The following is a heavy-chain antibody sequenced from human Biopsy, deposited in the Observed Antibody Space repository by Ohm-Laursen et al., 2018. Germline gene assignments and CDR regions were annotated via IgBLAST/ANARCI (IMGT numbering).Heavy chain of an antibody. Sequence: SLRLSCTASGFTFSSSEMIWVRQATGKGPEWISYINPGGSMMYYADSVKGRFIVSRDNAKNSLYLQMDSLRVDDTAVYYCATRKSGEWLSYYFHHWGQGTLVAVSS. CDR3: ATRKSGEWLSYYFHH. J-gene: IGHJ4*02. D-gene: IGHD3-3*01. CDR1: GFTFSSSE. V-gene: IGHV3-48*03. CDR2: INPGGSMM.